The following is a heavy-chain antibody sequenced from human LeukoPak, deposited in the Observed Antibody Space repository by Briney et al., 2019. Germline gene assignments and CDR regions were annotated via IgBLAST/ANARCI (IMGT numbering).Heavy chain of an antibody. CDR3: AKSSEEQWLASGY. J-gene: IGHJ4*02. Sequence: PGGSLRLSCAASGFTFSSYGMHWVRQAPGKGLEWVAVIWYDGSNKYYADSVKGRFTISRDNSKNTLYLQMNSLRAEDTAVYYCAKSSEEQWLASGYWGQGTLVTVSS. CDR2: IWYDGSNK. D-gene: IGHD6-19*01. CDR1: GFTFSSYG. V-gene: IGHV3-33*06.